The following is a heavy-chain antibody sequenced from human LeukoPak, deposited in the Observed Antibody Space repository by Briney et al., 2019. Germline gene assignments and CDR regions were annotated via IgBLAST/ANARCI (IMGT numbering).Heavy chain of an antibody. CDR1: GGSISSGDYY. V-gene: IGHV4-30-4*01. D-gene: IGHD2-15*01. Sequence: SETLSLTCTVSGGSISSGDYYWSWIRQPPGKGLEWIGYIYYSGSTYYNPSLKSRVTVSVDTSKNQFSLKLSSVTAADTAVYYCASTVVVVAATHFDYWGQGTLVTVSS. J-gene: IGHJ4*02. CDR3: ASTVVVVAATHFDY. CDR2: IYYSGST.